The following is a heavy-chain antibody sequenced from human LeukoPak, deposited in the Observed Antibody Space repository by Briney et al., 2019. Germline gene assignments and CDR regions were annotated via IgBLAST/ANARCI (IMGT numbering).Heavy chain of an antibody. D-gene: IGHD3-3*01. V-gene: IGHV4-34*01. CDR1: GGSFSGYY. Sequence: SETLSLTCAVYGGSFSGYYWSWIRQPPGKGLEWIGEINHSGSTNYNPSLKSRITISVDTSKNQFSLKLSSVTAADTAVYYCARAPSTIFGVVISPPDYWGQGTLVTVSS. CDR3: ARAPSTIFGVVISPPDY. J-gene: IGHJ4*02. CDR2: INHSGST.